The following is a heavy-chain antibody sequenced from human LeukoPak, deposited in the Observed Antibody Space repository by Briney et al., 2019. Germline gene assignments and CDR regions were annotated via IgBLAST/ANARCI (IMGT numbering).Heavy chain of an antibody. V-gene: IGHV4-39*02. D-gene: IGHD6-13*01. CDR1: GGSISSSSYY. CDR3: ARTNIAAAYFDY. Sequence: SETLSLTCTVSGGSISSSSYYWGWIRQPPGKGLEWIGNLHYSGNSYYNRSLKSRVTISVDTSKNHFSLKLSSVSAADTAVYYCARTNIAAAYFDYRGKGTLVTVSS. CDR2: LHYSGNS. J-gene: IGHJ4*02.